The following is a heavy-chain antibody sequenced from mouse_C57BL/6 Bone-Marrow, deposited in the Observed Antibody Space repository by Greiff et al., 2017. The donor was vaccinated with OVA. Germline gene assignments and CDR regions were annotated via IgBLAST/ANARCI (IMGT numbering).Heavy chain of an antibody. J-gene: IGHJ4*01. D-gene: IGHD2-1*01. CDR3: ARGGNYENPAMDY. V-gene: IGHV1-63*01. CDR1: GYTFTNYW. Sequence: QVQLQQSGAELVRPGTSVKMSCKASGYTFTNYWIGWAKQRPGHGLEWIGDIYPGGGYTNYNEKFKGKATLTADKSSSTAYMQFSSLTSEDSAIYYCARGGNYENPAMDYWGQGTSVTVSS. CDR2: IYPGGGYT.